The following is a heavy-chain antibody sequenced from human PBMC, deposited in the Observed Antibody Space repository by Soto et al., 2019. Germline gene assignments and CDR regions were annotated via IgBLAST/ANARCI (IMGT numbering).Heavy chain of an antibody. V-gene: IGHV1-69*06. CDR2: TIPVFNTA. CDR1: GGTLSDHG. J-gene: IGHJ3*02. Sequence: QVQLEQSGAEVKKPGSSVMVSCKASGGTLSDHGVAWLRQAPGQGLEWMGGTIPVFNTAKYAQKFQGRVTVTADKFTNIAYMALSSLRSEDTAFYFCARGVYGSGNYYTGPSAFDIWGQGTMVIVSS. D-gene: IGHD3-10*01. CDR3: ARGVYGSGNYYTGPSAFDI.